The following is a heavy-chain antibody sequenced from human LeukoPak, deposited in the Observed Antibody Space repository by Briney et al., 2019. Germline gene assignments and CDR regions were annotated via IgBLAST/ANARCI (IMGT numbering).Heavy chain of an antibody. Sequence: PSETLSLTCTVSGGSISRYYWSWIRQPAGRGLEWIGRIYSSGTTNYNPSLKSRVTMSVDTSKNQFSLKLSSVTAADTAVYYCARGGSSAAAVFDYRGQGTLVTVSS. V-gene: IGHV4-4*07. D-gene: IGHD6-13*01. CDR2: IYSSGTT. J-gene: IGHJ4*02. CDR1: GGSISRYY. CDR3: ARGGSSAAAVFDY.